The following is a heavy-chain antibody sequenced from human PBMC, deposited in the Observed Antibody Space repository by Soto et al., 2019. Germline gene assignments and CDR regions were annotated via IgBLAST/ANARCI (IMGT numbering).Heavy chain of an antibody. J-gene: IGHJ4*02. D-gene: IGHD6-19*01. V-gene: IGHV3-23*01. CDR3: TTDHWRAVDY. Sequence: GGSLRLSCAASGFTFSSYTMRWVRQAPGKGLEWVSTISGSGGDTYYADSVKGRFTISRDNSKNTLYLQMNSLKTEDTAVYYCTTDHWRAVDYSGQGTLVTVSS. CDR2: ISGSGGDT. CDR1: GFTFSSYT.